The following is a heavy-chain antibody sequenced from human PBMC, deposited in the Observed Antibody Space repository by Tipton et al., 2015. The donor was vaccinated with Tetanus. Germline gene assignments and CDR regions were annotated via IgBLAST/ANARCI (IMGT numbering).Heavy chain of an antibody. Sequence: VQLVQSGAEVKKSGESLKISCKASGYSFTSYWIGWVRQMPGKGLEWMGIIYPGDFEIRYSPSFQGQVTISADKSINTAYLQWSSLKASDTAMYYCARRLGPYTGDYIWHFDLWDRGTLVTASS. D-gene: IGHD3-3*01. CDR2: IYPGDFEI. V-gene: IGHV5-51*01. CDR3: ARRLGPYTGDYIWHFDL. J-gene: IGHJ2*01. CDR1: GYSFTSYW.